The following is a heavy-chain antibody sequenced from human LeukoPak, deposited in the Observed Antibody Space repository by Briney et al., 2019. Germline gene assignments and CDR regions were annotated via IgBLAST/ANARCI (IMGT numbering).Heavy chain of an antibody. D-gene: IGHD6-19*01. V-gene: IGHV4-59*01. J-gene: IGHJ3*02. CDR3: ARYMQWLGTTGGQKDAFDI. CDR2: IYYSGDT. CDR1: DGAIAGYS. Sequence: SETLSLTCTVSDGAIAGYSWSWIRQPPGKGLEWIGYIYYSGDTNYNPSLQSRVTVSVDTSKNQFSLKLTSVTAADTAVYYCARYMQWLGTTGGQKDAFDIWGQGTMVTVSS.